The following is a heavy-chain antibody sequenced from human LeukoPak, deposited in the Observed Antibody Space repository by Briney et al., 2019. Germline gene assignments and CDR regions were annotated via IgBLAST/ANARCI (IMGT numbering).Heavy chain of an antibody. CDR1: GYTFTGYY. CDR2: INPNSGGT. J-gene: IGHJ4*02. D-gene: IGHD3-22*01. Sequence: ASVKVSCKASGYTFTGYYMHWVRQAPGQGLEWMGWINPNSGGTNYAQKFQGRVTMTRDTSISTAYMELSRPRSDDTAVYYCARPYYYDSSGYCYDYWGQGTLVTVSS. CDR3: ARPYYYDSSGYCYDY. V-gene: IGHV1-2*02.